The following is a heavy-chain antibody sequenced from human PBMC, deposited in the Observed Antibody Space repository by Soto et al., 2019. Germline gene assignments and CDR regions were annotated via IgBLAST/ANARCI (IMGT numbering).Heavy chain of an antibody. CDR2: IYHSGST. Sequence: LSLTCDVSGGSISSSNWWSWVRQPPGKGLEWIGEIYHSGSTNFNPSLKSRVTISVDKSKNQISLKLRSVTAADTAVYYCARDLDTSGWPDYWGQGILVTVSS. CDR3: ARDLDTSGWPDY. D-gene: IGHD6-19*01. J-gene: IGHJ4*02. CDR1: GGSISSSNW. V-gene: IGHV4-4*02.